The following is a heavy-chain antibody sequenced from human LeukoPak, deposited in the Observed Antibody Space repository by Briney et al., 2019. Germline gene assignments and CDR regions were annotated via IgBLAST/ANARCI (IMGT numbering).Heavy chain of an antibody. D-gene: IGHD4-11*01. CDR3: CYYTNDDFDM. Sequence: PGGSLRLSCAASGFTFSTYAMSWVRQAPGKGLEWVSAISGDGDNTYYGDSVKGRFTISRDNSKNTLYLQMNSLRAEDTAVYYGCYYTNDDFDMWGQGTMVTVSS. J-gene: IGHJ3*02. CDR2: ISGDGDNT. CDR1: GFTFSTYA. V-gene: IGHV3-23*01.